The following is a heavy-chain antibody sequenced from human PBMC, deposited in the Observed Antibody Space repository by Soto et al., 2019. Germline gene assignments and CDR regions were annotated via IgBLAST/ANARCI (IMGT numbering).Heavy chain of an antibody. CDR1: GFMFSTYW. CDR2: LNTDESTT. CDR3: ARPRRSCSPFDAFAV. D-gene: IGHD3-10*02. Sequence: EVQLVESGGSLVQPGESLTLSCAASGFMFSTYWMAWVRQAPGKGLVWVSRLNTDESTTNYADAVRGRFTISRDNAKNTVYLQRNSLRVEDTALYYCARPRRSCSPFDAFAVWGQGTRVTVS. V-gene: IGHV3-74*01. J-gene: IGHJ3*01.